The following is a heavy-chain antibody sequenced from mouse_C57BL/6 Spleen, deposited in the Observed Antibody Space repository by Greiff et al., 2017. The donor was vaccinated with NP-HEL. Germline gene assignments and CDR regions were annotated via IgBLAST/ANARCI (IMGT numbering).Heavy chain of an antibody. D-gene: IGHD1-1*01. Sequence: VQLQQSGAELVKPGASVKISCKASGYAFSSYWMNWVKQRPGKGLEWIGQIYPGDGDTNYNGKFKGKATLTADKSSSTAYMQLSSLTSEDSAVYFCARSGFNYYGSSDYWGQGTTLTVSS. J-gene: IGHJ2*01. CDR1: GYAFSSYW. CDR2: IYPGDGDT. V-gene: IGHV1-80*01. CDR3: ARSGFNYYGSSDY.